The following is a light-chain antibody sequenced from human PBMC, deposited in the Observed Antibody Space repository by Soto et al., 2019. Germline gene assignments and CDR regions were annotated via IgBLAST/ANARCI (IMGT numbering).Light chain of an antibody. Sequence: EIVLTQSPGILSLSPGERATLSCRASQSVSSYLAWYQQKSGQAPRLLIYDASNRATGIPARFSGSGSGTDFTLTISSLEPEDFAVYYCQQRSNWPPITFGQGTRLEIK. CDR2: DAS. V-gene: IGKV3-11*01. CDR3: QQRSNWPPIT. J-gene: IGKJ5*01. CDR1: QSVSSY.